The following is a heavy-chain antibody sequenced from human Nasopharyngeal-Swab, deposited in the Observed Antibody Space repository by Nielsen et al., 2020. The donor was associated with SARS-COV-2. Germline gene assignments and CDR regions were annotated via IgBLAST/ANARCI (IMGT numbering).Heavy chain of an antibody. D-gene: IGHD1-26*01. CDR3: AKGGSLSGSWD. J-gene: IGHJ4*02. V-gene: IGHV3-30-3*01. CDR2: ISYDGSNK. CDR1: GFTFSSYA. Sequence: GESLKISCAASGFTFSSYAMHWVRRAPGRGLEWVAVISYDGSNKYYADSVKGRFTISRDNSKNTLYLQMNSLRGEDTAVYYCAKGGSLSGSWDWGQGTLVTVSS.